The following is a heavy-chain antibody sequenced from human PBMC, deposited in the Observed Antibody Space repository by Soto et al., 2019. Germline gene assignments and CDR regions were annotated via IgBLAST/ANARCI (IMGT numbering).Heavy chain of an antibody. D-gene: IGHD2-2*01. V-gene: IGHV4-39*01. CDR1: GDYIISSNYY. J-gene: IGHJ6*02. CDR2: MYYSGST. CDR3: ARIVVIPAAPDYYNYYGVDL. Sequence: QLQLQESGPGLVKPSETRSLTCTVPGDYIISSNYYWAWIRQSPGKGLEWIGNMYYSGSTYYNLSLKSRVTMSVDTSKNQLSLKISSVTAADTSVYYCARIVVIPAAPDYYNYYGVDLWGQGTTVTVSS.